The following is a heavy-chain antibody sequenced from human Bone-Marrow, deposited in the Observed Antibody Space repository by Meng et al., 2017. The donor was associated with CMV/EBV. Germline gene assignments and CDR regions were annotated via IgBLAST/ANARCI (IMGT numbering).Heavy chain of an antibody. D-gene: IGHD3-3*01. J-gene: IGHJ6*02. CDR1: GFTFSSYA. Sequence: GESLKISCAASGFTFSSYAMSWVRQAPGKGLEWVSAISGSGGSTYYADSVKGRFTISRDNSKNTLYLQMNSLRAEDTAVYYCATVDYDFWSGYYLENYYYGMDVWGQGTTVTFSS. V-gene: IGHV3-23*01. CDR3: ATVDYDFWSGYYLENYYYGMDV. CDR2: ISGSGGST.